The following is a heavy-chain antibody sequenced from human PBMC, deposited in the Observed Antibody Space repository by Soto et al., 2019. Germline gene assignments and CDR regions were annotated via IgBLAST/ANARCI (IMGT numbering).Heavy chain of an antibody. CDR3: AREMGTYYAMDV. V-gene: IGHV4-31*03. J-gene: IGHJ6*02. CDR2: IYYSGSI. D-gene: IGHD1-1*01. Sequence: QVQLQESGPGLVKPSQTLSLTCTVSGGSISSGGYYWSWIRQHPGKGLEWIGNIYYSGSINYNPSLKSRLNISVDASKNQFALKLSSVTAADTAVYYCAREMGTYYAMDVWGQGTTVTVSS. CDR1: GGSISSGGYY.